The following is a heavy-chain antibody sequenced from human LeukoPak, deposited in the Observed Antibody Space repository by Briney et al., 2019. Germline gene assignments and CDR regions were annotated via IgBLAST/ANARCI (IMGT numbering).Heavy chain of an antibody. J-gene: IGHJ3*02. Sequence: VASVKVSCQASGYPFTGYYMPWGRPAPGQGLEWMGWINPNSGGTNYAQKFQGRVTMTRDTSISTAYMELSRLRSDDTAVYYCARVILGWQLGAFDIWGQGTMVTVSS. V-gene: IGHV1-2*02. D-gene: IGHD6-13*01. CDR1: GYPFTGYY. CDR2: INPNSGGT. CDR3: ARVILGWQLGAFDI.